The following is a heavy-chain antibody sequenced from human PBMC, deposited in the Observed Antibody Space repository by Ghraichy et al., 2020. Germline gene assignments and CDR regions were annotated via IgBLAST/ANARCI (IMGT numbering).Heavy chain of an antibody. J-gene: IGHJ2*01. CDR3: ARDRNWGRSNWYLDL. V-gene: IGHV3-33*01. CDR1: GFTFRNYG. Sequence: GGSLRLSCAASGFTFRNYGMHWVRQGPGKGLEWVAVIWYDGSNGYYGDSVKGRFTISRDNSKNTLYLQMNSLRAEDTAVYYCARDRNWGRSNWYLDLWGRGTLVTVSS. D-gene: IGHD7-27*01. CDR2: IWYDGSNG.